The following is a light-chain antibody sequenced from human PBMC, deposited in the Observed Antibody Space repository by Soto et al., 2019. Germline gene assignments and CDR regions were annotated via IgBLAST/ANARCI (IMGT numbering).Light chain of an antibody. CDR1: TGAVTSGHY. CDR2: ETS. CDR3: LLSYSNRRRV. Sequence: QAVVTQEPSLTVSPGGTVTLTCGSSTGAVTSGHYPYWFQQKPGQAPRTLIFETSNKHSWTPARFSGSLLGGKAALTLSGAQPEDEAEYYCLLSYSNRRRVFGGGTKVTVL. V-gene: IGLV7-46*01. J-gene: IGLJ3*02.